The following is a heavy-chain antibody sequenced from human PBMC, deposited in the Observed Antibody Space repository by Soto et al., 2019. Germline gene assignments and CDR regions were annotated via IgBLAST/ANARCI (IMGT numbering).Heavy chain of an antibody. CDR3: ARACDLAVIDGVYYSCGLDA. Sequence: QVQLVQSGAEVKKPGSSVKVSCKASGDTFNRNVFTCVRQAPGQGLEWLRGLKPLFDSANYAQKFQGRVTITADESTRTASLELSRLRSDDTAVYYSARACDLAVIDGVYYSCGLDARGQGTTVTAYS. CDR2: LKPLFDSA. CDR1: GDTFNRNV. D-gene: IGHD2-21*01. V-gene: IGHV1-69*12. J-gene: IGHJ6*01.